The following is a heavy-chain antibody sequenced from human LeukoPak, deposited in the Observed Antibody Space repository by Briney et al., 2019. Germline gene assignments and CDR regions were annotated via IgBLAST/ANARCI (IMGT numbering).Heavy chain of an antibody. V-gene: IGHV3-11*01. CDR1: GFTFSDYY. D-gene: IGHD6-13*01. CDR3: ARGHRYSSRTDFDY. Sequence: GSLRLSCAASGFTFSDYYMSWIRQAPGKGLEWVSYISSSGSTIYYADSVKGRFTISRDNAKYSLYLQMNSLRAEDTAVYYCARGHRYSSRTDFDYWGQGTLVTVSS. CDR2: ISSSGSTI. J-gene: IGHJ4*02.